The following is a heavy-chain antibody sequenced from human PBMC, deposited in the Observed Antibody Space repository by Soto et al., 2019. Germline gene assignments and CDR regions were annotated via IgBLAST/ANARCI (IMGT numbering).Heavy chain of an antibody. CDR1: GFTFSSYG. Sequence: GGSLRLSCAASGFTFSSYGMHWVRQAPGKGLEWVAVISYDGSNKYYADSVKGRFTISRDNSRNTLYLQMNSLRAEDTAVYYCAKDQIRHSSSLNWFDPWGQGTLVTVSS. CDR2: ISYDGSNK. J-gene: IGHJ5*02. D-gene: IGHD6-13*01. V-gene: IGHV3-30*18. CDR3: AKDQIRHSSSLNWFDP.